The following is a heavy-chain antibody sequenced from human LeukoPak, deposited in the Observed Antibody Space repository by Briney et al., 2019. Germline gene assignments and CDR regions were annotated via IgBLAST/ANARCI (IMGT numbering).Heavy chain of an antibody. CDR3: AKSDCASDGCKLLNY. CDR1: GYTFTSYD. D-gene: IGHD3-10*01. J-gene: IGHJ4*02. CDR2: MNPNSGNT. Sequence: ASVKVSCKASGYTFTSYDINWVRQATGQGLEWMGWMNPNSGNTGYAQKFQGRVTITRNTSIGTAYMELSSLRYEDTAVYYCAKSDCASDGCKLLNYWGQGTLVTASS. V-gene: IGHV1-8*01.